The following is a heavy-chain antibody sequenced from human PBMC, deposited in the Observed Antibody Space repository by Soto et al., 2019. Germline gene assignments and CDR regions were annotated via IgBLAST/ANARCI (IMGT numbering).Heavy chain of an antibody. D-gene: IGHD5-18*01. V-gene: IGHV3-30*03. CDR1: GFTFTSYG. CDR3: VSDRGYGHASVPYS. CDR2: ISYDGGIQ. J-gene: IGHJ4*02. Sequence: QAHLVESGGGVVQPGRSLRLSCAASGFTFTSYGMHWVRQAPVTRLEWVAVISYDGGIQHYADSVKGRFTISRDNSKNIVLLQMNSLRAEDTAVYYCVSDRGYGHASVPYSWGQGTMVSVSS.